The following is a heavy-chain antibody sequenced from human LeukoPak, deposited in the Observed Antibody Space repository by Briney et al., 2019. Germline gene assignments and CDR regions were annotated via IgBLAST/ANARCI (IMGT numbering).Heavy chain of an antibody. D-gene: IGHD3-3*01. Sequence: SETLSLTCAVYGGSFSGYYWSWIRHPPGKGLEWIGEIDHSGSTNYNPSLKSRVTISVDTSKNQFPLKLSSVTAADTAVYYCARGPPRRRHRRGYDYWGQGTLVTVSS. CDR1: GGSFSGYY. J-gene: IGHJ4*02. CDR2: IDHSGST. CDR3: ARGPPRRRHRRGYDY. V-gene: IGHV4-34*01.